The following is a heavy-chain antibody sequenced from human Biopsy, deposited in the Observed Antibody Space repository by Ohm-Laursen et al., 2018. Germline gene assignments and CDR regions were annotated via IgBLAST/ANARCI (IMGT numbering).Heavy chain of an antibody. CDR1: GFNFDDYA. CDR3: VRSLRNYDFLDS. V-gene: IGHV3-9*01. CDR2: LTWNSGTI. J-gene: IGHJ4*02. Sequence: SLRLSCAASGFNFDDYAMHWIRQGPAKGLEWVAGLTWNSGTIAYAGSVRGRFTISRDNAKNSLYLQMNNLTSEDTALYYCVRSLRNYDFLDSWGQGTLVSVSS. D-gene: IGHD3-16*01.